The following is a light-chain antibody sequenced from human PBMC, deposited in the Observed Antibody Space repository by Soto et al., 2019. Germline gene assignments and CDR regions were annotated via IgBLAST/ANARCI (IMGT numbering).Light chain of an antibody. J-gene: IGLJ2*01. V-gene: IGLV1-40*01. CDR3: HSYDSSLGGPVI. CDR1: SSNIGAGFD. CDR2: GSI. Sequence: QAVVTQPPSVSGAPGQRVTISCTGSSSNIGAGFDVHWYQQLPGTAPKLLISGSINRPSGVPDRFSGSKSGTSASLAITGLQAEDEADYYCHSYDSSLGGPVIFGGGTQLTVL.